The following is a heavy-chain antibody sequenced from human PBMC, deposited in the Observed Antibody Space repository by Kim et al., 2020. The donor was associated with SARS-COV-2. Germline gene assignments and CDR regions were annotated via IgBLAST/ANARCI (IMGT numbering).Heavy chain of an antibody. CDR2: ISSSSSYT. J-gene: IGHJ2*01. D-gene: IGHD4-17*01. CDR3: ARVATVTIPDWYFDL. Sequence: GGSLRLSCAASGFTFSDYYMSWIRQAPGKGLEWVSYISSSSSYTNYADSVKGRFTISRDNAKNSLYLQMNSLRAEDTAVYYCARVATVTIPDWYFDLWGRGPLVTVSS. CDR1: GFTFSDYY. V-gene: IGHV3-11*06.